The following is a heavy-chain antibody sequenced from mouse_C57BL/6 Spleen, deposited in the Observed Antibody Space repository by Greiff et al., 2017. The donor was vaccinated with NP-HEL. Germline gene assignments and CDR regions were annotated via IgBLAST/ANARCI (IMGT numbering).Heavy chain of an antibody. J-gene: IGHJ2*01. CDR1: GYTFTSYW. CDR2: INPSNGGT. V-gene: IGHV1-53*01. Sequence: QVQLQQSGTELVKPGASVKLSCKASGYTFTSYWMHWVKQRPGQGLEWIGNINPSNGGTNYNEKFKSKATLTVDKSSSTAYMQLSSLTSEDSAVYYCAREGITTVVPYFDYWGQGTTLTVSS. CDR3: AREGITTVVPYFDY. D-gene: IGHD1-1*01.